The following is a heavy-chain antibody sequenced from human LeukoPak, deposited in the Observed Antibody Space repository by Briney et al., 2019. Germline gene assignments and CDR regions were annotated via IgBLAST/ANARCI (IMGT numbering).Heavy chain of an antibody. D-gene: IGHD2-15*01. J-gene: IGHJ4*02. CDR1: GGSISSYY. Sequence: SETLSLTCTVSGGSISSYYWSWIRQPPGKGLEWIGYIYYSGSTNYNPSLKSRVTISVDTSKNQFSLKLSSVTAADTAVYYCARDLKGYCSGGSCGGDDYWGQGTLVTVSS. CDR2: IYYSGST. CDR3: ARDLKGYCSGGSCGGDDY. V-gene: IGHV4-59*01.